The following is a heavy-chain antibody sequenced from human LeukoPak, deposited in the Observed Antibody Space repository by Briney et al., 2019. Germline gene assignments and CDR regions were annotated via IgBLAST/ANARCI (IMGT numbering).Heavy chain of an antibody. CDR3: AKGAWAADGPMGNNFAS. J-gene: IGHJ4*02. Sequence: GGSLRLSCAASGFTFSSYWMHWVRQAPGKGLEWVAFIPYDASDKYYADSVKGRFTISRDNSNNTLTLHMNSLRTEDTSIYFCAKGAWAADGPMGNNFASWGQGSLVTVSS. V-gene: IGHV3-30*02. CDR1: GFTFSSYW. CDR2: IPYDASDK. D-gene: IGHD6-13*01.